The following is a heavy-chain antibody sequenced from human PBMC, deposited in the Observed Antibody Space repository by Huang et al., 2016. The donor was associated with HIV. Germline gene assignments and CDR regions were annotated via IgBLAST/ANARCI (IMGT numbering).Heavy chain of an antibody. Sequence: QIQLAQSGAEVKKPGASVTVSCKASGYTFTNYDINWVRQASGQGLEWMGGMNPKSGNVGYTKKFQGRVAILRNSSINTSYLEVTSLTSEDTAVYYCARGFGINYNHEAFDVWGQGTMVTVSS. V-gene: IGHV1-8*01. J-gene: IGHJ3*01. CDR1: GYTFTNYD. CDR2: MNPKSGNV. D-gene: IGHD3-10*01. CDR3: ARGFGINYNHEAFDV.